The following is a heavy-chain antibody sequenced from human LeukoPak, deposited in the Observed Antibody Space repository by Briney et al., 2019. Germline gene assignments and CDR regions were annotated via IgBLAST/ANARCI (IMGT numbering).Heavy chain of an antibody. CDR3: ARDGLRQQRQLDY. Sequence: GGSLRLSCAASGFTFSSYAMHWVRQAPGKGLEWVAVISYDGSNKYYADSVKGRFTISRDNSKNTLYLQMNSLRAEDTAVYYCARDGLRQQRQLDYWGQGTLVTVSS. CDR2: ISYDGSNK. D-gene: IGHD6-13*01. J-gene: IGHJ4*02. V-gene: IGHV3-30-3*01. CDR1: GFTFSSYA.